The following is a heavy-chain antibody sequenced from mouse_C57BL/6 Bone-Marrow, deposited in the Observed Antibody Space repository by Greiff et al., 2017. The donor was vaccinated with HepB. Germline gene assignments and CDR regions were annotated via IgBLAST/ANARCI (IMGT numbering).Heavy chain of an antibody. CDR1: GFTFSDYG. D-gene: IGHD1-1*01. V-gene: IGHV5-17*01. J-gene: IGHJ2*01. Sequence: EVHLVESGGGLVKPGGSLKLSCAASGFTFSDYGMHWVRQAPEKGLEWVAYISSGSSTIYYADTVKGRFTISRDNAKNTLFLQMTSLRSEDTAMYYCARGYYYGSSYLDYWGQGTTLTVSS. CDR3: ARGYYYGSSYLDY. CDR2: ISSGSSTI.